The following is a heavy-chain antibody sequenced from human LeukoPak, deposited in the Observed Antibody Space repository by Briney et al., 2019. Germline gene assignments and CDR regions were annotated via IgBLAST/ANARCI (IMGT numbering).Heavy chain of an antibody. J-gene: IGHJ3*02. D-gene: IGHD1-26*01. V-gene: IGHV4-59*01. CDR2: IFRSGSS. Sequence: PAVTLSLTCTVSGGSLRDYYRSWIRQPPGKGLHWIGWIFRSGSSNYNHSLKSRLTISVDTSKNQFSLKLTSSTAADTAVYYCAREKDTGSNHAKIRYDIWGQGTMVTVSS. CDR3: AREKDTGSNHAKIRYDI. CDR1: GGSLRDYY.